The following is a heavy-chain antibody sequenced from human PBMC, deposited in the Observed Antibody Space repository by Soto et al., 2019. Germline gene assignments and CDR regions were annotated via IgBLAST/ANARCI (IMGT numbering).Heavy chain of an antibody. Sequence: GASVKVSCKSSGYTFTSYYMHWVRQAPGQGLEWMGIINPSGGSTSYAQKFQGRVTMTRDTSTSTVYMELSRLASEDTAVYYCVRDSNSSGLFDYWRQGILVNVS. CDR2: INPSGGST. V-gene: IGHV1-46*01. CDR1: GYTFTSYY. D-gene: IGHD6-19*01. J-gene: IGHJ4*02. CDR3: VRDSNSSGLFDY.